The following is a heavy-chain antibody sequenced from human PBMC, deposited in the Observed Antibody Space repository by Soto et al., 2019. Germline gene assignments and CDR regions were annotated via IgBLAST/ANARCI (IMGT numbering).Heavy chain of an antibody. CDR1: GYTFTSYD. Sequence: QVQLVQSGAEVKKPGASVKVSCKASGYTFTSYDINWVRQATGQGLEWMGWMNPNSGNTGYAQKFQGRVTMTRNTSISTAYMELSSLRSEDTAVYYCARDKYGDYVFNYYYYMDVWGKGTTVTVSS. J-gene: IGHJ6*03. D-gene: IGHD4-17*01. CDR2: MNPNSGNT. V-gene: IGHV1-8*01. CDR3: ARDKYGDYVFNYYYYMDV.